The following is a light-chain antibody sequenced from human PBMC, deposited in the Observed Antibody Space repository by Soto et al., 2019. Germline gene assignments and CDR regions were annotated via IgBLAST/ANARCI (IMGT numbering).Light chain of an antibody. CDR1: SSDVGGYNF. V-gene: IGLV2-11*01. CDR2: NVI. J-gene: IGLJ1*01. CDR3: CSYAGSYTYV. Sequence: QSAQTQPRSVSGSPGQSVTISCTGTSSDVGGYNFVSWYQHHPGKAPKLMIYNVIQRPSGVPDRFSASKSGNTASLTISGLQDEDEADYYCCSYAGSYTYVFGTGTKLTVL.